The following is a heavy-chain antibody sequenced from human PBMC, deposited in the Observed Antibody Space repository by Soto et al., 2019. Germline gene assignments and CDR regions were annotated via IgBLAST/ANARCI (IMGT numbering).Heavy chain of an antibody. J-gene: IGHJ4*02. Sequence: SETLSLTCAVYGGSFSGYYWSWIRQPPGKGLEWIGEINHSGSTNYNPSLKSRVTISVDTSKNQFSLKLSSVTAADTAVYYCARGPDRYCSGGSCYFLDYWGQGTLVTVSS. D-gene: IGHD2-15*01. CDR3: ARGPDRYCSGGSCYFLDY. CDR2: INHSGST. CDR1: GGSFSGYY. V-gene: IGHV4-34*01.